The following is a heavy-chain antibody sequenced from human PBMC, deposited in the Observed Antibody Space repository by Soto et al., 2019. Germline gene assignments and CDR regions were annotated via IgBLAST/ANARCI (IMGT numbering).Heavy chain of an antibody. V-gene: IGHV4-31*03. CDR2: IYFSGST. J-gene: IGHJ4*02. CDR1: GASITSGGCY. CDR3: ARAARGAYRLDY. Sequence: QVQLQQSGPGLVKPSQTLSLTCTVSGASITSGGCYWSWIRQHPGKGLAWIGYIYFSGSTYYNPFLKSRITKSLATSKENFSLRLSSVTAADTAVYYCARAARGAYRLDYWGEGTLVIVSS.